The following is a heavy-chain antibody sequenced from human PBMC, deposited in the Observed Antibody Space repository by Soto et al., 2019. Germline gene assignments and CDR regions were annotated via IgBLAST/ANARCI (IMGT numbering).Heavy chain of an antibody. Sequence: QVQLVQSGAEVKEPGDSVRVSCEASGYTFTAYYIHWVRQAPGQGLEWVGWINPKFGDTTYAQDFQGRVSMTRDMSMSTVYMDLSRLTSDDTAIYYCARNMDYYYGPGSGNGHGFWGQGTTVTVFS. D-gene: IGHD3-10*01. J-gene: IGHJ6*02. V-gene: IGHV1-2*02. CDR2: INPKFGDT. CDR1: GYTFTAYY. CDR3: ARNMDYYYGPGSGNGHGF.